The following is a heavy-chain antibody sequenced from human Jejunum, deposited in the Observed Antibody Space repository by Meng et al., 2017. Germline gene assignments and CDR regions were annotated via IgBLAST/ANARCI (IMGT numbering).Heavy chain of an antibody. CDR1: GAPISGLYW. D-gene: IGHD2-8*01. CDR3: ARDFEALNGV. CDR2: IYHSGTT. Sequence: LLGSCQSCVQPWGALLPTCAVSGAPISGLYWWSWFRQSPVKGLEWIGEIYHSGTTNYNPSLKSRVTLSVDKSKNQFSLNLSSVTAADTAVYFCARDFEALNGVWGQGTLVTVSS. V-gene: IGHV4-4*02. J-gene: IGHJ1*01.